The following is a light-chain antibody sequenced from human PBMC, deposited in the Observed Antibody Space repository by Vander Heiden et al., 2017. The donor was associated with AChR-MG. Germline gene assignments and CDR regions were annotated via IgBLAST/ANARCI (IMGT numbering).Light chain of an antibody. CDR1: SSDVGGYNY. CDR2: EVS. Sequence: QSALPQPPSASGSPGQSVTISCTGTSSDVGGYNYVSWYQQHPGKAPKLMIYEVSKRPSGVPDRFSGSKSGNTASLTVSGLQAEDEADYYCSSYAGSNILVVFGGGTKLTVL. CDR3: SSYAGSNILVV. V-gene: IGLV2-8*01. J-gene: IGLJ2*01.